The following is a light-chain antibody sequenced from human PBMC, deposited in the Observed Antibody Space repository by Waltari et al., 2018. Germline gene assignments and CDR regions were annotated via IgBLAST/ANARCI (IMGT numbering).Light chain of an antibody. V-gene: IGKV3-20*01. CDR2: GAS. Sequence: EIVLTQSPGTLSLSPGERATLSCRASQSVGKSLAWDQQKPGQAPRLLIYGASGRATGIPDRFRSGGSGADFGLTISILEPEDFAAYHCHNYVSLPVTFGKGTKVAIK. J-gene: IGKJ1*01. CDR3: HNYVSLPVT. CDR1: QSVGKS.